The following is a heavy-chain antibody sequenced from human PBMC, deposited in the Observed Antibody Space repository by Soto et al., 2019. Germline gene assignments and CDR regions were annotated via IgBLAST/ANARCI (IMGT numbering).Heavy chain of an antibody. Sequence: PSETLSLTCTVSGGSISSYYWSWIRQPPGKGLEWIGYIHYSGSTNYNPSLKSRVTISVDTSKNQFSLKLSSVTAADTAVYYCARVLLWCGELYSFDPWGQGTLVTVSS. D-gene: IGHD3-10*01. V-gene: IGHV4-59*01. CDR2: IHYSGST. CDR1: GGSISSYY. CDR3: ARVLLWCGELYSFDP. J-gene: IGHJ5*02.